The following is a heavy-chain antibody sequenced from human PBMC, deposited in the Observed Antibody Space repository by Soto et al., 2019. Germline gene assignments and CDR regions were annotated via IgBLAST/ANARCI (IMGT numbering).Heavy chain of an antibody. CDR1: GFSFSHYA. Sequence: GGSLRLSCAASGFSFSHYAMHWVRQPPGKGLEWVALISYDGENQYFTDSVRGRFTISRDNSKTAVYLEMNDLRLDDTTTYYCVSPHSESSNAFDLWGQGTLVTVSS. CDR2: ISYDGENQ. J-gene: IGHJ5*02. V-gene: IGHV3-30*04. D-gene: IGHD3-10*01. CDR3: VSPHSESSNAFDL.